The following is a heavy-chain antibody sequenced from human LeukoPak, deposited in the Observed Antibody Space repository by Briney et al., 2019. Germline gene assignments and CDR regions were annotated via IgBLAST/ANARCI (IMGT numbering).Heavy chain of an antibody. D-gene: IGHD2-8*01. J-gene: IGHJ4*02. V-gene: IGHV3-53*01. Sequence: GGSLRLSCGASGFTVRSNYMSWVRQAPGKGLEWVSVIDSGGSTYYADSVKGRFSISRDNSKNTVYLEMKSLRVEDTAVYYCAREDAFDYWGQGTLVTVSS. CDR3: AREDAFDY. CDR2: IDSGGST. CDR1: GFTVRSNY.